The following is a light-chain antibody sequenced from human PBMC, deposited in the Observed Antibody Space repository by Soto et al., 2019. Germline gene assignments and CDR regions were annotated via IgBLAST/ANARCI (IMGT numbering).Light chain of an antibody. J-gene: IGLJ1*01. V-gene: IGLV2-14*01. CDR2: EVS. CDR3: LSYTTSSSYV. CDR1: SSDVGAYNR. Sequence: HSVLTQPASVSGSPGQSITISCTGTSSDVGAYNRVSWYQHHSGKDPKLMIYEVSNRPSGVSNRFSGSKSGNTASLTISGLQAEDEADYYCLSYTTSSSYVFGTGTKVTVL.